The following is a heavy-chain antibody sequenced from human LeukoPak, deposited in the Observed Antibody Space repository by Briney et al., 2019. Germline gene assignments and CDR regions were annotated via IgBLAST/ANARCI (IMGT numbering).Heavy chain of an antibody. J-gene: IGHJ4*02. Sequence: SETLSLTCTVSGGSISSSSYYWGWIRQPPGKGLEWIGSIYYSGSTYYNPSLKSRVTISVDTSKNQFSLKLSSVTAADTAVYYCGSGPRGIPGYWGQGTLVTVSS. D-gene: IGHD3-10*01. V-gene: IGHV4-39*01. CDR1: GGSISSSSYY. CDR3: GSGPRGIPGY. CDR2: IYYSGST.